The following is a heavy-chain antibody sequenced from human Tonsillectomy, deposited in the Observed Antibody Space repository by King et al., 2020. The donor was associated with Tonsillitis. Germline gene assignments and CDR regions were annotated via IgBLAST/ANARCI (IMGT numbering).Heavy chain of an antibody. V-gene: IGHV4-38-2*01. Sequence: QLQESGPGLVKPSETLSLTCAVSGYSISSGYFWGWIRQPPGKGLEWIGSISHSGSTYYNPSLKSRVTISVDTSKNQFSLKLSSVTAADTAVCYCARTMNYYDSSGFFDYWGQGTLVTVSS. CDR2: ISHSGST. CDR1: GYSISSGYF. CDR3: ARTMNYYDSSGFFDY. D-gene: IGHD3-22*01. J-gene: IGHJ4*02.